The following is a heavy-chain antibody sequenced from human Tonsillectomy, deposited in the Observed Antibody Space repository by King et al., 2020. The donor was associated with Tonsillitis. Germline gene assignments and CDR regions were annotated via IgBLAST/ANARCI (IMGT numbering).Heavy chain of an antibody. D-gene: IGHD2-8*01. CDR3: TRVAGTYGGFGQLYFDY. CDR2: SYYSEST. Sequence: VQLQESGPGLVKPSETLSLTCTVSGGSISTYYWSWIRQTPGKGLEWIGYSYYSESTNYNPPLKSRVTISLVTSKNQFSLKLGSVTAADTAVYYCTRVAGTYGGFGQLYFDYWGQGTLVTVSS. J-gene: IGHJ4*02. V-gene: IGHV4-59*01. CDR1: GGSISTYY.